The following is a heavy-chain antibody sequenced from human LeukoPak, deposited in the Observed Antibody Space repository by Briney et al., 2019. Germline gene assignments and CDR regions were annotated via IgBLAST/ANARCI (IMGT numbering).Heavy chain of an antibody. CDR3: TREAIATGYVYD. CDR2: ISSCGDRT. V-gene: IGHV3-23*01. D-gene: IGHD3-16*01. J-gene: IGHJ4*02. CDR1: GFIFRSYA. Sequence: QGGGSMRLACAATGFIFRSYALGWVRQAPGKGLEWVSAISSCGDRTYYGDSVTGRFTIPRDNSKSILFLQLSSLRAEDAAMYYCTREAIATGYVYDWGPGTLVTVFS.